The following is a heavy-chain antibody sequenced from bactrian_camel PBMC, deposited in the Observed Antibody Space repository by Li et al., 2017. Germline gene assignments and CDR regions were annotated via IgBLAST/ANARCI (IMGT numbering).Heavy chain of an antibody. CDR3: APRYVFDY. Sequence: HVQLVESGGGSVQAGGALRLSCAASEDTYVRNCMGWFRQAPEKGLEWVSRIYRDGSLTYYADSVKGRFTVSRDNAKNVLYLEMNSLKTDDTAVYYCAPRYVFDYWGQGTQVTVS. CDR2: IYRDGSLT. CDR1: EDTYVRNC. V-gene: IGHV3S6*01. J-gene: IGHJ4*01.